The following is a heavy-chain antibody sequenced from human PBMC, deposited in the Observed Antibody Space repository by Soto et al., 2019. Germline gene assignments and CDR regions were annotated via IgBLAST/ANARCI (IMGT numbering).Heavy chain of an antibody. J-gene: IGHJ6*02. CDR1: GYTFSAYS. CDR2: IHAGNGNT. D-gene: IGHD6-13*01. Sequence: ASVKVSCKASGYTFSAYSIHWVRQAPGQRLEWMGSIHAGNGNTKYSQRFQDRVTITRDTSANTAQLDLSSLRSEDTAVYYCARAAAAGKYYYRYYGMDVWGQGTTVTVSS. CDR3: ARAAAAGKYYYRYYGMDV. V-gene: IGHV1-3*01.